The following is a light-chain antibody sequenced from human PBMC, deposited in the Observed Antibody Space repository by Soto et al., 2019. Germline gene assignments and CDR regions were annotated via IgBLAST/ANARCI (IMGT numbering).Light chain of an antibody. CDR2: GAS. CDR3: QQYNNWPPIT. V-gene: IGKV3-15*01. CDR1: QSISRN. Sequence: LMTQSPASLSVSPGGRVTLSCRASQSISRNLAWFQQRPGQAPRLLIYGASNTATGVPARFSGSGSGTEFTLTISSLQSEDFAVYFCQQYNNWPPITLGQGTRLEMK. J-gene: IGKJ5*01.